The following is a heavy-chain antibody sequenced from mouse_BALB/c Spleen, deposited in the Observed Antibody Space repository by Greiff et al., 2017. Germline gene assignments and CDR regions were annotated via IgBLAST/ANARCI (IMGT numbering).Heavy chain of an antibody. J-gene: IGHJ4*01. CDR3: TRGHYAMDY. CDR1: GFTFSNYW. CDR2: IRLKSNNYAT. V-gene: IGHV6-6*02. Sequence: EVKLEESGGGLVQPGGSMKLSCVASGFTFSNYWMNWVRQSPEKGLEWVAEIRLKSNNYATHYAESVKGRFTISRDDSKSSVYLQMNNLRAEDTGIYYCTRGHYAMDYWGQGTSVTVSS.